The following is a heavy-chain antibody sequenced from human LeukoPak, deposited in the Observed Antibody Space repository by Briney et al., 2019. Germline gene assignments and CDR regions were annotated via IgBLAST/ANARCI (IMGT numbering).Heavy chain of an antibody. J-gene: IGHJ4*02. Sequence: GRSLRLSCAASGFTFSSYWMHWVRQAPGKGLVWVSRINSDGSSTSYADSVKGRFTISRDNAKNTLYLQMNSLRAGDTAVYYCASRYSSSSFSYWGQGTLVTVSS. CDR3: ASRYSSSSFSY. CDR2: INSDGSST. V-gene: IGHV3-74*01. D-gene: IGHD6-6*01. CDR1: GFTFSSYW.